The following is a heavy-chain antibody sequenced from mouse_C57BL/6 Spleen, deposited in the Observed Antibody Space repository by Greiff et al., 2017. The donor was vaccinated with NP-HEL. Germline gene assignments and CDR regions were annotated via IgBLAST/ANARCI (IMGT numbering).Heavy chain of an antibody. CDR1: GFNIKDDY. D-gene: IGHD3-2*02. Sequence: EVQLQQSGAELVRPGASVKLSCTASGFNIKDDYMHWVKQRPEQGLEWIGWIDPENGDTEYASKFQGKATITADTSSNTAYLQLSSLTSEDTAVYYCTKGSGYEDYWGQGTTLTVSS. V-gene: IGHV14-4*01. CDR3: TKGSGYEDY. CDR2: IDPENGDT. J-gene: IGHJ2*01.